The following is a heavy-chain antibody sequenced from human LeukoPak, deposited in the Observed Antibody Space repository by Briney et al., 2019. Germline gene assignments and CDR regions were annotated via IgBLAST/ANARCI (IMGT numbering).Heavy chain of an antibody. CDR3: AREWWYLDS. D-gene: IGHD2-15*01. CDR1: GFTFSSSTFGSYT. J-gene: IGHJ4*02. CDR2: ISSTGTYI. V-gene: IGHV3-21*01. Sequence: GESLRLSCATSGFTFSSSTFGSYTMNWVRQAPGKGLEWVSSISSTGTYIYYTDSVKGRFTISRDIANSLLYLQMNSLRADDTAVYYCAREWWYLDSWGQGTLVTVSS.